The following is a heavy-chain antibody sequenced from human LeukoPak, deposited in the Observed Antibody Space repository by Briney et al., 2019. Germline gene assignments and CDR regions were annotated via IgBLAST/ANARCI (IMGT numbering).Heavy chain of an antibody. CDR3: ARDDKAYYDSSGYAFDI. D-gene: IGHD3-22*01. Sequence: ASVKVSCKASGYTFTGYYMHLVRQAPGQGLEWMGRINPNSGGTNYAQKFQGRVTMTRDTSISTAYMDLSSLISDDTAVYYCARDDKAYYDSSGYAFDIWGQGTMVTVSS. V-gene: IGHV1-2*06. J-gene: IGHJ3*02. CDR2: INPNSGGT. CDR1: GYTFTGYY.